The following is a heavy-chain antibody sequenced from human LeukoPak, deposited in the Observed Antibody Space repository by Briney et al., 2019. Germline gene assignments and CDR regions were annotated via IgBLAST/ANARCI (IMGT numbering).Heavy chain of an antibody. D-gene: IGHD4-11*01. CDR2: INHSGST. V-gene: IGHV4-34*01. CDR1: GGSFSGYY. CDR3: AREGTTVTENYYYGMDV. J-gene: IGHJ6*02. Sequence: SETLSLTCAVYGGSFSGYYWSWIRQPPGKGLEWIGEINHSGSTNYNPSLKSRVTISVDTSKNQFSLKLSSVTAADTAVYYCAREGTTVTENYYYGMDVWGQGTTVTVSS.